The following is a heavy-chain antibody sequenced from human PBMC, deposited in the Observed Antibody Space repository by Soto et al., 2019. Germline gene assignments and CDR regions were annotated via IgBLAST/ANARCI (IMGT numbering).Heavy chain of an antibody. CDR3: ARESYITMVRGPQCYFDY. CDR1: GGSISSGGYY. Sequence: SETLSLTCTVSGGSISSGGYYWSWIRQHPGKVLEWIGYIYYSGSTYYNPSLKSRVTISVDTSKNQFSLKLSSVTAADTAVYYCARESYITMVRGPQCYFDYWGQGTLVTVSS. J-gene: IGHJ4*02. CDR2: IYYSGST. D-gene: IGHD3-10*01. V-gene: IGHV4-31*03.